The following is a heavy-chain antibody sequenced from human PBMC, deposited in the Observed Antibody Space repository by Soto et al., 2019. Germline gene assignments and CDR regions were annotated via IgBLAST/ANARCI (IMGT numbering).Heavy chain of an antibody. V-gene: IGHV4-59*01. CDR1: GGSISRYY. CDR2: MYNTGST. J-gene: IGHJ6*02. CDR3: ARDLWGYCGTDCYPLDV. D-gene: IGHD2-21*02. Sequence: QVQLQESGPGLVKPSETLSLTCTVSGGSISRYYWSWIRQPPGKGLEWIGYMYNTGSTVYNPSSKSPVAISVYTSKTHFSLNLSSVTAADTAVYYCARDLWGYCGTDCYPLDVWGQGTTVTVSS.